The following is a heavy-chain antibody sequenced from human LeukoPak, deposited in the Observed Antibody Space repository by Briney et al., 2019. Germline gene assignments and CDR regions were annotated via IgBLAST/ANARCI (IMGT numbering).Heavy chain of an antibody. D-gene: IGHD6-19*01. Sequence: GGSLRLSCAASGFTFSSYGMSWVRQAPGKGLEWVSSISGSGGSTYYADSVKGRFTISRDNSKNSLYLQMNTLRAGDTAVYYCAKMRPSSGWCYDYWGQGTLVTVSS. CDR3: AKMRPSSGWCYDY. CDR2: ISGSGGST. V-gene: IGHV3-23*01. J-gene: IGHJ4*02. CDR1: GFTFSSYG.